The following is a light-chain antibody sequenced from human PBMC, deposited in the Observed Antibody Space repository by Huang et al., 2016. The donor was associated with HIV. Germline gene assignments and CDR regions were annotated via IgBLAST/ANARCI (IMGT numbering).Light chain of an antibody. CDR3: QQRSKD. CDR1: EGVGNS. J-gene: IGKJ4*01. V-gene: IGKV3-11*01. CDR2: DAS. Sequence: EVVLTQSPATLSLSPGDRATLSCRASEGVGNSLAWNQQRPGQAPRLLIYDASNRATGIPARFSGSGSGTDFTLTISSLEPEDIAVYYCQQRSKDFGGGTKVEIK.